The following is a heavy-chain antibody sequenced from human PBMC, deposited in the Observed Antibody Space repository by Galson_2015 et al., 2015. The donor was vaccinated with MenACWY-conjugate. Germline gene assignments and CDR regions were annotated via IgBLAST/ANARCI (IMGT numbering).Heavy chain of an antibody. Sequence: SVKVSCKASGYTFTSHDITWVRQAPGQGLEWMGRISANNNNTSYAQKVEGRVTMTTDTSTTTAYMELRSLRSDDTAVYYCARDYSFWGGGFRRRGSRHFDLWGQGTLVTVSS. CDR2: ISANNNNT. D-gene: IGHD3-16*01. V-gene: IGHV1-18*04. CDR3: ARDYSFWGGGFRRRGSRHFDL. CDR1: GYTFTSHD. J-gene: IGHJ4*02.